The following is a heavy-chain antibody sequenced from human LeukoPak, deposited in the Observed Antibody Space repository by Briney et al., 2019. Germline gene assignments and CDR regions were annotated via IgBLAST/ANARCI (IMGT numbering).Heavy chain of an antibody. J-gene: IGHJ4*02. Sequence: ASAKVSCKASGYTFTGYYMHWVRQAPGQGLEWMGWVNPNSGGTNYAQKFQGRVTMTRDTSISTVYMELSSLRSEDTAVYYCARDSRQQLVRFDYWGQGTLVTVSS. CDR2: VNPNSGGT. V-gene: IGHV1-2*02. CDR1: GYTFTGYY. D-gene: IGHD6-13*01. CDR3: ARDSRQQLVRFDY.